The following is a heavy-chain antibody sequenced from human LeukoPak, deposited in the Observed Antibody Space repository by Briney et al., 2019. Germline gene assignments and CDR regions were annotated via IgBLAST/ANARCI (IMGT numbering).Heavy chain of an antibody. J-gene: IGHJ4*02. Sequence: ASVKVSCKASGYTFTNYYIHWVRQAPGQGLEWMGIINPSRGSTSYAQKFHGRVTMTRDTSTSTVYMELSSLRSEDTAVYYCARGGTTMVTGGLDYWGQGTPVTVSS. CDR1: GYTFTNYY. V-gene: IGHV1-46*03. D-gene: IGHD5-18*01. CDR2: INPSRGST. CDR3: ARGGTTMVTGGLDY.